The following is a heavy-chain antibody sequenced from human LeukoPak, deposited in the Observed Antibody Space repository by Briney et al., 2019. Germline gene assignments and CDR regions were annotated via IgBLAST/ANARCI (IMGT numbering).Heavy chain of an antibody. CDR2: INHSGST. J-gene: IGHJ6*02. CDR3: ARGLGYYDSSGYPPYGMDV. CDR1: GGSFNNYY. V-gene: IGHV4-34*01. D-gene: IGHD3-22*01. Sequence: SETLSLTCAVYGGSFNNYYWTWIRQPPGKGLEWIGEINHSGSTNYNPPLKSRITISVDTSKNQFSLKLTSVTAADTAVYYGARGLGYYDSSGYPPYGMDVWGQGTTVTVSS.